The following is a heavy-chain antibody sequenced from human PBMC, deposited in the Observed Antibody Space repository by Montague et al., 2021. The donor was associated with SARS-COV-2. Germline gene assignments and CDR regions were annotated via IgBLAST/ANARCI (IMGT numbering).Heavy chain of an antibody. J-gene: IGHJ6*02. V-gene: IGHV4-39*07. Sequence: SETLSLTCTVSGGSISSSSYYWGWIRQPPGKGLEWIGSIYYSGSTYHNPSLKSRVTISVDTSNNQFSLKLTSVTAADTAVYYCARARGTTTDKFYGMDVWGQGTTVTVSS. CDR1: GGSISSSSYY. D-gene: IGHD1-7*01. CDR2: IYYSGST. CDR3: ARARGTTTDKFYGMDV.